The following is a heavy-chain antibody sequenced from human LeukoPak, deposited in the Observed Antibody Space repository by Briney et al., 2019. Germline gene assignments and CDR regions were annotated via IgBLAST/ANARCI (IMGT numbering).Heavy chain of an antibody. CDR3: AKPDYYGSGGYY. Sequence: GGSLRLSCATSEFSVGSNYMTWVRQAPGKGLEWVSLIYSGGSTYYADSVKGRFTISRDNSKNTLYLQMNSLRAEDTAVYHCAKPDYYGSGGYYWGQGTLVTVSS. CDR2: IYSGGST. V-gene: IGHV3-66*02. CDR1: EFSVGSNY. J-gene: IGHJ4*02. D-gene: IGHD3-10*01.